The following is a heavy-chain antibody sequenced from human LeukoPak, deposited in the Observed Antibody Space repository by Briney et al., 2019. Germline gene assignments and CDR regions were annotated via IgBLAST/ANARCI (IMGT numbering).Heavy chain of an antibody. CDR2: IYSDNT. V-gene: IGHV3-53*01. J-gene: IGHJ4*02. CDR3: AKEGGGSSGPWTYYFDY. Sequence: GGSLRLSCTVSGFTVSSNSMSWVRQAPGKGLEWVSFIYSDNTHYSDSVKGRFTISRDNSKNTLYLQMNSLRAEDTAVYYCAKEGGGSSGPWTYYFDYWGQGTLVTVSS. D-gene: IGHD3-10*01. CDR1: GFTVSSNS.